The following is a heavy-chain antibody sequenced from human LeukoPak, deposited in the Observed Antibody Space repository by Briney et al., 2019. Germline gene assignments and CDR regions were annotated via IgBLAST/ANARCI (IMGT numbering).Heavy chain of an antibody. Sequence: SETLSLTCTVSGGCISSSSYYWGWIRQPPGKGLEWIGSIYYSGSTYYNPSLKSRVTISVDTSKNQFSLKLSSVTAADTAVYYCARSDDYMDVWGKGTTVTVSS. V-gene: IGHV4-39*01. CDR3: ARSDDYMDV. J-gene: IGHJ6*03. CDR2: IYYSGST. CDR1: GGCISSSSYY.